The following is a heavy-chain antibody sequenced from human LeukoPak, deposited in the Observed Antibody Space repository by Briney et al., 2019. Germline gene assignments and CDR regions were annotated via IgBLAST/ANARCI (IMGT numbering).Heavy chain of an antibody. CDR3: ARAVWTVATLFDY. CDR1: GFTFSSYE. D-gene: IGHD3-16*01. Sequence: GGSLRLSCAASGFTFSSYEMNWVRQAPGKGLERVSYISSSGSTIYYADSVKGRFTISRDNAKNSLYLQMNSLRAEDTAVYYCARAVWTVATLFDYWGQGTLVTVFS. CDR2: ISSSGSTI. V-gene: IGHV3-48*03. J-gene: IGHJ4*02.